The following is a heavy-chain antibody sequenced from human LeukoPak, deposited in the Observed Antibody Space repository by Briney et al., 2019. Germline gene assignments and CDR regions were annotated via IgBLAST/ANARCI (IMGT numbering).Heavy chain of an antibody. Sequence: GASVKVSCKASGYTFTSYDINWVRQATGQGLEWMGWMNPNSGNTGYAQKFQGRVTITRNTSISTAYMELSSLRSEDTAVYYCARGPPYSNYAGTGFDPWGQGTLVTVSS. CDR2: MNPNSGNT. V-gene: IGHV1-8*03. CDR1: GYTFTSYD. CDR3: ARGPPYSNYAGTGFDP. D-gene: IGHD4-11*01. J-gene: IGHJ5*02.